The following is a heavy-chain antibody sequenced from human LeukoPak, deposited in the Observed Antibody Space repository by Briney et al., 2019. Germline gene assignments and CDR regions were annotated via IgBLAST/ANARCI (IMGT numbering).Heavy chain of an antibody. Sequence: PSETLSLTCTVSGGSISSYYWSWIRQPPGKGLEWIGYIYYSGSTNYNPSLKSRVTISVDTSKNQFSLKLSSVTAADTAVYYCARAGAAAGNVGYFDYWGQGTLVTVSS. CDR2: IYYSGST. CDR3: ARAGAAAGNVGYFDY. D-gene: IGHD6-13*01. J-gene: IGHJ4*02. CDR1: GGSISSYY. V-gene: IGHV4-59*01.